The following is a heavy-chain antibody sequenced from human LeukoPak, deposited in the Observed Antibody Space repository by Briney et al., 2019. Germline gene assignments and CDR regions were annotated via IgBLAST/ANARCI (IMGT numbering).Heavy chain of an antibody. CDR2: IIPNSGGT. J-gene: IGHJ5*02. Sequence: GASVKVSCRASGYTFTDYYIHWVRLAPGQGLEWVGWIIPNSGGTRYAQKFQGRVTMTSDTSISTAYMELRSLRFVDTAVYYCGRTSRFYGSGSHWWCDPWGLGPLVTVSS. CDR3: GRTSRFYGSGSHWWCDP. CDR1: GYTFTDYY. D-gene: IGHD3-10*01. V-gene: IGHV1-2*02.